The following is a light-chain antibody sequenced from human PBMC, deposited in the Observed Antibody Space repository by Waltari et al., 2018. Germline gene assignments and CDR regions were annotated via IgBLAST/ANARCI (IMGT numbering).Light chain of an antibody. CDR1: QSIDNY. J-gene: IGKJ3*01. CDR3: QQNYNSPRT. CDR2: AAT. Sequence: DIQLTQSPSSLSASVGDRLTITCRPSQSIDNYLNWYQQREGRAPKLLIHAATSLQTGAPSRFSGSGSGTDFTLTITNLRPEDIATYYCQQNYNSPRTFGPGTKVDIK. V-gene: IGKV1-39*01.